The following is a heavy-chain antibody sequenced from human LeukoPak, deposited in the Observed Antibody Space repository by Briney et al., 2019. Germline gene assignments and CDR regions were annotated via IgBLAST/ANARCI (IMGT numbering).Heavy chain of an antibody. CDR2: IYYSGST. V-gene: IGHV4-59*01. CDR1: GGSISSYY. J-gene: IGHJ3*02. D-gene: IGHD6-19*01. Sequence: PSETLSLTCTVSGGSISSYYWSWIRQPPGKGLEWIGYIYYSGSTNYNPSLKSRVTISVDTSKNQFSLKLSSVTAADTAVYYCARDSSGWEHAFDIWGQGAMVTVSS. CDR3: ARDSSGWEHAFDI.